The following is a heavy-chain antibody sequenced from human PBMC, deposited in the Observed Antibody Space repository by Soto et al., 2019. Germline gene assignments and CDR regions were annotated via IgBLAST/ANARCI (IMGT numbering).Heavy chain of an antibody. V-gene: IGHV3-23*01. D-gene: IGHD6-13*01. CDR3: AKTPYSSSWYYFDY. CDR1: GFTFSSYA. J-gene: IGHJ4*02. CDR2: ISASGGST. Sequence: GGSLRLSCAASGFTFSSYAMSWVRQAPGKGLEWVSGISASGGSTDYADSVKGRFTISRDNSKNTLYVQMNSLRAEDTAVYYCAKTPYSSSWYYFDYWGQGAPVTVSS.